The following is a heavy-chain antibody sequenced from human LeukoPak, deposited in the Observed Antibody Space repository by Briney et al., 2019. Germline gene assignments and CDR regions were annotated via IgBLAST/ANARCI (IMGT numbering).Heavy chain of an antibody. CDR3: ARVRRWSGYFSGFDY. Sequence: PSETLSLTCAVYGGSFSGYYWSWIRQPPGKGLEWIGEINHSGSTNYNPSLKSRVTISVDTSKNQFSLKLSSVTAADTAVYYCARVRRWSGYFSGFDYWGQGTLVTVSS. V-gene: IGHV4-34*01. CDR1: GGSFSGYY. D-gene: IGHD3-3*01. CDR2: INHSGST. J-gene: IGHJ4*02.